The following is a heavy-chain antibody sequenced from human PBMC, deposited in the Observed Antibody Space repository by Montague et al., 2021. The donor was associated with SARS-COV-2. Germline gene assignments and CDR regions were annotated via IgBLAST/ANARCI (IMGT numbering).Heavy chain of an antibody. J-gene: IGHJ4*02. CDR3: ARIIAVAGRAEGFDY. D-gene: IGHD6-19*01. CDR2: TYYRSKWYN. V-gene: IGHV6-1*01. Sequence: CAISGDSVSSNSAAWNWIRQFPSRGLEWLGRTYYRSKWYNDYAVSVKSRITINPDTSKNQFSLQLNSVTPEDTAVYYCARIIAVAGRAEGFDYWGQGTLVTVSS. CDR1: GDSVSSNSAA.